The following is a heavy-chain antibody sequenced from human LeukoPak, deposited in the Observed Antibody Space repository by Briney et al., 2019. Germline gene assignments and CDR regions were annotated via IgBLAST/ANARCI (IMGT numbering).Heavy chain of an antibody. Sequence: PGRSLRLSCAASGFTFSSYGMHWVRQAPGKGLEWVAVMSYDGSNKYYADSVKGRFTISRDNSKNTLYLQMNSLRAEDTAVYYCAKGPFGELSYYDYWGQGTLVTVSS. D-gene: IGHD3-10*01. CDR1: GFTFSSYG. CDR3: AKGPFGELSYYDY. CDR2: MSYDGSNK. J-gene: IGHJ4*02. V-gene: IGHV3-30*18.